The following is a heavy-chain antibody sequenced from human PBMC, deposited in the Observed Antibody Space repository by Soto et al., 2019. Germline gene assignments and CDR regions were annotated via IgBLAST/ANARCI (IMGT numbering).Heavy chain of an antibody. CDR1: GGSISSGGYY. Sequence: PSETLSLTGTVSGGSISSGGYYWSWIRQHPWNGLEWIGYIYYSGSTYYNPSLKSRVTISVDTSKNQFSLKLSSVTAADTAVYYCARGLSGTDNWNYRLDSWGQGTPVTVSS. D-gene: IGHD1-7*01. J-gene: IGHJ4*02. CDR3: ARGLSGTDNWNYRLDS. V-gene: IGHV4-31*03. CDR2: IYYSGST.